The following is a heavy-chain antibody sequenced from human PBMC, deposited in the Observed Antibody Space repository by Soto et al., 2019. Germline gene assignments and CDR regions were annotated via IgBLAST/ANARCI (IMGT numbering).Heavy chain of an antibody. Sequence: QVQLVQSGAEVKKPGASVKFSCKASAYTFTSYGISWVRQAPGQGLERMGWISAYNGNTNYAQKLQGRVTMTKDTSTRTAYMEQRCLRSDDAAVYYCARSTLPRNIVGDTIPFDYWGQGTLVTVSS. J-gene: IGHJ4*02. CDR2: ISAYNGNT. CDR3: ARSTLPRNIVGDTIPFDY. CDR1: AYTFTSYG. V-gene: IGHV1-18*01. D-gene: IGHD1-26*01.